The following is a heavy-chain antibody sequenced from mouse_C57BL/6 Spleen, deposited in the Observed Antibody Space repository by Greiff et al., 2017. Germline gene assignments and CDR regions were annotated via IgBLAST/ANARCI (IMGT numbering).Heavy chain of an antibody. J-gene: IGHJ3*01. V-gene: IGHV5-17*01. CDR2: ISSGSSTI. Sequence: DVKLVASGGGLVKPGGSLKLSCAASGFTFSDYGMHWVRQAPEKGLEWVAYISSGSSTIYYADTVKGRFTISRDNAKNTLFLQMTSLRSEDTAMYYCARDGGWFACWGQGTLVTVSA. CDR1: GFTFSDYG. CDR3: ARDGGWFAC.